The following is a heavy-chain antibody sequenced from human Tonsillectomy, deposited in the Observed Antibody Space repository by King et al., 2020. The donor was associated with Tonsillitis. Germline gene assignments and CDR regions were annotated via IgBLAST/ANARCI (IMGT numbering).Heavy chain of an antibody. CDR3: ASRQFLEWLSLGAFEY. CDR1: GGSFSGYY. CDR2: VNHSGSS. Sequence: VQLQQWGAGLLKPSETLSLTCAVYGGSFSGYYWSWIRQPPGKGLEWIGEVNHSGSSTYNPSLKSRVTITVDTSKGQFSLKLRSVTAADTAVYYCASRQFLEWLSLGAFEYWGQGTLVTVSS. J-gene: IGHJ4*02. V-gene: IGHV4-34*01. D-gene: IGHD3-3*01.